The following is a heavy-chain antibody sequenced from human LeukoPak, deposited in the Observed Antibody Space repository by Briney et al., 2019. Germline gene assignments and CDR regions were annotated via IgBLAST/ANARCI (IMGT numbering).Heavy chain of an antibody. V-gene: IGHV3-33*06. CDR1: GFTFSSYG. CDR2: IWYDGSNK. D-gene: IGHD6-13*01. Sequence: GGSLRLSCAASGFTFSSYGKHWVRQAPGKGLEWVAVIWYDGSNKYYADSVKGRFTISRDNSKNTLYLQMNSLRAEDTAVYYCAKDGDGGSWYGGGAFDIWGQGTMVTVSS. J-gene: IGHJ3*02. CDR3: AKDGDGGSWYGGGAFDI.